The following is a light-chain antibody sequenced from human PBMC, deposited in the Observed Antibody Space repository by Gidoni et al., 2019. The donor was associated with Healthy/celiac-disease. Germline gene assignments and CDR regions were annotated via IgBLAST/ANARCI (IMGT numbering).Light chain of an antibody. J-gene: IGLJ3*02. CDR1: SEHSSYA. V-gene: IGLV4-69*01. CDR3: QTWGTGIRV. CDR2: LNSDGSH. Sequence: QLVLTQSPSASASLRASVKLTCTLSSEHSSYAIAWHQQQPEKGPRYLMKLNSDGSHSKGDGIPDRFSGSSSGAERYLTISSLQSEDEADYYCQTWGTGIRVFGGGTKLTVL.